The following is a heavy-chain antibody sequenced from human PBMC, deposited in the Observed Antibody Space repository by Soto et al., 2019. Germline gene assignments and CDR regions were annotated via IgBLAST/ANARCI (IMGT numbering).Heavy chain of an antibody. Sequence: SETLYLTCAVDGGSIRGYYWSWIRKPPGKGLEWIGEINDSGSTKYNPSLKSRVTISVDRSKSQFSLNLSSVTAADTAIYFCARVPVRKYYRAGSYQNYYFGMDVWGQGTTVTVSS. D-gene: IGHD3-10*01. J-gene: IGHJ6*02. CDR3: ARVPVRKYYRAGSYQNYYFGMDV. CDR2: INDSGST. CDR1: GGSIRGYY. V-gene: IGHV4-34*01.